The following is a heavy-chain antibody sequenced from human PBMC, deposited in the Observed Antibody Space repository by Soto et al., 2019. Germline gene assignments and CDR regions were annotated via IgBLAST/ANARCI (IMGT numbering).Heavy chain of an antibody. Sequence: GASVKVSCKASGYTFTSYGISWVRQAPGQGLEWMGWINVYNGNTNYAQKFQGRVTITRDTSASTAYMELSSLRSEDTAVYYCARSIVVVTALDYWGQGTLVTVSS. V-gene: IGHV1-18*01. CDR1: GYTFTSYG. CDR3: ARSIVVVTALDY. CDR2: INVYNGNT. D-gene: IGHD2-21*02. J-gene: IGHJ4*02.